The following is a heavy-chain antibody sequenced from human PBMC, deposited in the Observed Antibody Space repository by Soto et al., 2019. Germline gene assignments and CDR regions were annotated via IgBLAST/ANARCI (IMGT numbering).Heavy chain of an antibody. J-gene: IGHJ4*02. CDR2: IYSGGST. CDR1: GFTVSSNY. V-gene: IGHV3-53*01. Sequence: GGSLRLSCAASGFTVSSNYMSWVRQAPGKGLEWVSVIYSGGSTYYADSVKGRFTISRDNSKNTLYLQMNSLRAEDTAVYYCAREAGATPSALVDYWGQGXLVTVPS. CDR3: AREAGATPSALVDY. D-gene: IGHD1-26*01.